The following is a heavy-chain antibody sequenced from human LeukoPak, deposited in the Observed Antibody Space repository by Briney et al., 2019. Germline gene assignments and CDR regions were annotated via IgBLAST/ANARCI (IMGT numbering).Heavy chain of an antibody. CDR1: GDSIGTYF. V-gene: IGHV4-59*08. J-gene: IGHJ6*02. D-gene: IGHD6-19*01. CDR3: VRQQQWLGSHLHYYYDMDV. Sequence: SDTLSLTCTVSGDSIGTYFWNWIGQPPGKGLEWVGYIHYSGSTNYNPFLKSRVTILAYTSKNQFSLKLNSVTAADTAVYYCVRQQQWLGSHLHYYYDMDVWGQGTTVTVSS. CDR2: IHYSGST.